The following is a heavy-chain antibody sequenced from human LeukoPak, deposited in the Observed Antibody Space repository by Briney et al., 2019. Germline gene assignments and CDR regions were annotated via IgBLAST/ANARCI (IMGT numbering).Heavy chain of an antibody. D-gene: IGHD2-2*01. CDR3: ARLAGPPRYCSNTSCGS. CDR2: IIPIFGTA. CDR1: GGTFSSYA. Sequence: SVKVSCKASGGTFSSYAISWVRQAPGQGLEWMGVIIPIFGTANYAQKFQGRVTITADKSTSPAYMGLSSLGSEDTPVYCCARLAGPPRYCSNTSCGSWGQGTLVTVSS. J-gene: IGHJ5*02. V-gene: IGHV1-69*06.